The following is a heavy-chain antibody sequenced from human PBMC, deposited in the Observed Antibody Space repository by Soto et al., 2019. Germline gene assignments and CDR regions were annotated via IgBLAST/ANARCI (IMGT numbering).Heavy chain of an antibody. V-gene: IGHV3-23*01. CDR3: AKGPTTSWSGYYMDA. J-gene: IGHJ6*03. Sequence: GGSLRLSCAASGFPFSIFAMSWVRQAPGKGLEWVSAISGSGRDTFYADSVKGRLTISRDSSGDMVYLQMNSLRVEDTAIYYCAKGPTTSWSGYYMDAWGKGTAVTVSS. D-gene: IGHD3-3*01. CDR2: ISGSGRDT. CDR1: GFPFSIFA.